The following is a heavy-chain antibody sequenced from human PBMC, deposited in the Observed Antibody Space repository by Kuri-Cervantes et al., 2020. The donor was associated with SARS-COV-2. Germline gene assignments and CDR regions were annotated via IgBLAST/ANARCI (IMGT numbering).Heavy chain of an antibody. V-gene: IGHV3-21*01. J-gene: IGHJ4*02. CDR3: ARGGYSSSSGHYFDY. D-gene: IGHD6-6*01. CDR1: GFTFSSYS. CDR2: ISSSSSYI. Sequence: GGSLRLSCAASGFTFSSYSMNWVRQAPGKGLEWVSSISSSSSYIYYADSVKGRFTISRDNAKNSLYLQMNSLRAEDTAMYYCARGGYSSSSGHYFDYWGQGTLVTVSS.